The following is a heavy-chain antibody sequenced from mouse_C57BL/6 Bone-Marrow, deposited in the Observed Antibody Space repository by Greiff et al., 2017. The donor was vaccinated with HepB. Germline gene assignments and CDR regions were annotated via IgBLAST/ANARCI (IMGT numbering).Heavy chain of an antibody. CDR2: INYDGSST. V-gene: IGHV5-16*01. D-gene: IGHD1-1*02. CDR3: AREGVDTDFDD. Sequence: EVQVVESEGGLVQPGSSMKLSCTASGFTFSDYYMAWVRQVPEKGLEWVANINYDGSSTYYLDSLKSRFIISRDNAKNILYLQMSSLKSEDTATYYCAREGVDTDFDDWGQGTTLTVAS. CDR1: GFTFSDYY. J-gene: IGHJ2*01.